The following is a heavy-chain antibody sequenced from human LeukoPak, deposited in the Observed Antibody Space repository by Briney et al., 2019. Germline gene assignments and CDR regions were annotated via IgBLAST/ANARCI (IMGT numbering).Heavy chain of an antibody. Sequence: PGGSLRLSCAASGFTFSSYGMHWVRQAPGKGLEWVAVISYDGSNKYYADSVKGRFTISRDNSKNTLYLQMNSLRAEDTAVYYCAKGGYYDILPALYWGQGTLVTVSS. V-gene: IGHV3-30*18. D-gene: IGHD3-9*01. CDR1: GFTFSSYG. CDR2: ISYDGSNK. J-gene: IGHJ4*02. CDR3: AKGGYYDILPALY.